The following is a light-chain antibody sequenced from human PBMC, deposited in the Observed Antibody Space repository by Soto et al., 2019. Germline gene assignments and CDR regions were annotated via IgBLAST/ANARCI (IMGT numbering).Light chain of an antibody. Sequence: QSVLTQPPSASGNPGQRVTISCSGSSSNIGSNAVNWYQQLPGTAAKLGIYSDDQRPSYDPDRFSASKSGTLASLAFSGLQSEDDADFYCATWEDGLNGYVVGTGTKLTV. CDR1: SSNIGSNA. CDR3: ATWEDGLNGYV. J-gene: IGLJ1*01. CDR2: SDD. V-gene: IGLV1-44*01.